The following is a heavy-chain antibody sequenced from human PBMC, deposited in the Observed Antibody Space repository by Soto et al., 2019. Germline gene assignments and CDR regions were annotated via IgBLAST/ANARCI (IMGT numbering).Heavy chain of an antibody. Sequence: GGSLRLSCAASGFTFSSYSMNWVRQAPGKGLEWVSYISSSSSTIYYADSVKGRFTISRDNAKNSLYLQMNSLRAEDTAVYYCASGLRYFDWLLCPWGQGTLVTVSS. D-gene: IGHD3-9*01. J-gene: IGHJ5*02. CDR2: ISSSSSTI. CDR1: GFTFSSYS. V-gene: IGHV3-48*01. CDR3: ASGLRYFDWLLCP.